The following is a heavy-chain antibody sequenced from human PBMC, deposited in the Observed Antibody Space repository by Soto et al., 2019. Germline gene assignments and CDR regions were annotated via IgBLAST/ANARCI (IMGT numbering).Heavy chain of an antibody. Sequence: EVQLLESGGGLVQPGGSLRLSCAASGFTFSSFAMSWVRQAPGKGLEWLAGITFRGDYTYYADSVKGRFTLTRDNSRNRLELEMNSEQVEGTVLYYWAKLGARGVFDSWGQGTLLTVSS. V-gene: IGHV3-23*01. CDR1: GFTFSSFA. CDR3: AKLGARGVFDS. J-gene: IGHJ4*02. D-gene: IGHD3-10*01. CDR2: ITFRGDYT.